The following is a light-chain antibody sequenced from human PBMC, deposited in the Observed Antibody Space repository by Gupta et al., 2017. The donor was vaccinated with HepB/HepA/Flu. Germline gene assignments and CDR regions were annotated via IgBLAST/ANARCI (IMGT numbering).Light chain of an antibody. V-gene: IGKV3-20*01. CDR3: QQDGSSPFT. Sequence: EIVLTQSPGTLSLSPGERATLSCRASQSVSSSYLAWYQQKPGQAPRLLIYGASSRATGIPDRFSGSGSGTDFTLTISRLEPEDCAVYYCQQDGSSPFTCGRGTRVDIK. CDR1: QSVSSSY. J-gene: IGKJ3*01. CDR2: GAS.